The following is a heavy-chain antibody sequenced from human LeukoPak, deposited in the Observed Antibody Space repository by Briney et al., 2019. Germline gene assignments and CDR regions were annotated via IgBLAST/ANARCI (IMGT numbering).Heavy chain of an antibody. CDR1: SGSINSHY. V-gene: IGHV4-59*11. CDR3: ARVLPGGFSYGAADY. Sequence: PSETLSLTCTVSSGSINSHYWSWIRQPPGKGLESIGYMYYTGSTNYNPSLKSRVTISLDTSKNQFSLELTSVTPADTAVYYCARVLPGGFSYGAADYWGQGTLVTVSS. J-gene: IGHJ4*02. CDR2: MYYTGST. D-gene: IGHD5-18*01.